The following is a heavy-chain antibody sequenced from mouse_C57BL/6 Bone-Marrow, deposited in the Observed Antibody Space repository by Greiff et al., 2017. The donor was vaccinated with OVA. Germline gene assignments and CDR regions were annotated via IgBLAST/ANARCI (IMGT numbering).Heavy chain of an antibody. J-gene: IGHJ4*01. CDR3: ARDAPYLRAMDY. CDR1: GFTFSDFY. CDR2: SRNKANDYTT. V-gene: IGHV7-1*01. D-gene: IGHD5-5*01. Sequence: EVMLVESGGGLVQSGRSLRLSCAPSGFTFSDFYMEWVRQAPGKGLEWIAASRNKANDYTTEYSASVKGRFIVSRDTSQSILYLQMNALRAEDTAIYYCARDAPYLRAMDYWGQGTSVTVSS.